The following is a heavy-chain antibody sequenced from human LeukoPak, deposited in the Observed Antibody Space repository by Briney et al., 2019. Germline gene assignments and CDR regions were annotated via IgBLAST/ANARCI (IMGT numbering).Heavy chain of an antibody. V-gene: IGHV1-69*13. CDR2: IIPIFGTA. CDR3: ARKGALWFGELFHYMDV. J-gene: IGHJ6*03. CDR1: GGTFSSYA. Sequence: SVKVSCKASGGTFSSYAISWVRQAPGQGLEWMGGIIPIFGTANYAKKFQGRVTITADESTSTAYMELSSLRSEDTAVYYCARKGALWFGELFHYMDVWGKGTTVTVSS. D-gene: IGHD3-10*01.